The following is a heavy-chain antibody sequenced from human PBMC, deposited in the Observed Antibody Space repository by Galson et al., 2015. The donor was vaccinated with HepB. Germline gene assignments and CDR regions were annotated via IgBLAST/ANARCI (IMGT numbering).Heavy chain of an antibody. V-gene: IGHV4-38-2*02. CDR3: ARDVSLSADY. CDR2: IYHSGST. CDR1: GYSISSGYY. J-gene: IGHJ4*02. Sequence: ETLSLTCTVSGYSISSGYYWGWIRQPPGKGLEWIGSIYHSGSTYYNPSLKSRVTISVDTSKNQFSLKLSSVTAADTAVYYCARDVSLSADYWGQGTLVTVSS. D-gene: IGHD5/OR15-5a*01.